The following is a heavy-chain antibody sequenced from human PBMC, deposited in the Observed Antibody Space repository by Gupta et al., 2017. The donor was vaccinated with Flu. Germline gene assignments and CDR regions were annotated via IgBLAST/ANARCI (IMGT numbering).Heavy chain of an antibody. J-gene: IGHJ4*02. CDR3: TRDLDGGNSPFTYYFDY. V-gene: IGHV3-49*03. Sequence: EVQLVASGGGLVQPGRSLRLSCTASGFTSGDSAMGWFRQAPGKGLEWVGFIRSKAYGGTTEYAASVKGRFTISRDDSKSIADLQMNSLKTEDTAVYYCTRDLDGGNSPFTYYFDYWGQGTLVTVSS. CDR1: GFTSGDSA. CDR2: IRSKAYGGTT. D-gene: IGHD4-23*01.